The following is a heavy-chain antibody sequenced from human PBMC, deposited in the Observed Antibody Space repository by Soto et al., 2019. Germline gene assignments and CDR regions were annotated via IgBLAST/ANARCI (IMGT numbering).Heavy chain of an antibody. CDR3: ARDLGTGTDY. J-gene: IGHJ4*02. Sequence: VQLQESGPGLVNPSGTLSLTCAVSGDSITSSNWWSWVRQAPGKGLGWIGEIDHSRATTNNPSLKSRSTIAVDQSNNHFSLRLTSVTAADTAVYFCARDLGTGTDYWGRGTLVTVAS. D-gene: IGHD1-1*01. CDR1: GDSITSSNW. V-gene: IGHV4-4*02. CDR2: IDHSRAT.